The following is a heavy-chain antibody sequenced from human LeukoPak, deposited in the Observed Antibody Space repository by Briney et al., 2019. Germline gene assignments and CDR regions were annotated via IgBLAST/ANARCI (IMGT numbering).Heavy chain of an antibody. CDR3: ARHEYSYGDFDY. CDR2: IYYSGST. J-gene: IGHJ4*02. D-gene: IGHD5-18*01. Sequence: SETLSLTCTVSGGSISSYYWSWIRQPPGKRLEWIGYIYYSGSTNYNPSLKSRVTISVDTSKNQFSLKLSSVTAADTAVYYCARHEYSYGDFDYWGQGTLVTVSS. CDR1: GGSISSYY. V-gene: IGHV4-59*08.